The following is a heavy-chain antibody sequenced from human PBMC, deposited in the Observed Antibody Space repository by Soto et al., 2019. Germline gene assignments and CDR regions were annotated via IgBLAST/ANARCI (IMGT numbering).Heavy chain of an antibody. CDR2: ISYDGSNK. CDR3: AQDYSQNYYYYYGMDD. CDR1: GFTFSSYG. J-gene: IGHJ6*02. V-gene: IGHV3-30*03. Sequence: PGGSLRLSCAASGFTFSSYGMHWVRQAPGKGLEWVAVISYDGSNKYYADSVKGRFTISRDNSKNTLYLQMNSLRAEDTAVYYCAQDYSQNYYYYYGMDDWGQGTTVTVAS. D-gene: IGHD4-4*01.